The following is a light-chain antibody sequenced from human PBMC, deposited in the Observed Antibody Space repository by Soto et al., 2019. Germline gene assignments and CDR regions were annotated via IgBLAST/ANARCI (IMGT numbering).Light chain of an antibody. CDR1: ETISRD. J-gene: IGKJ4*01. Sequence: IVMTQSPATLSVSPGEGATLSCRASETISRDLAWYQQKPGQSPRLLIFGAFTRATGVPVRFSGSGSGTEFTLTVSSLQSEDVAVYFCQQYNKWPLTFGGVTRVEIK. V-gene: IGKV3D-15*01. CDR2: GAF. CDR3: QQYNKWPLT.